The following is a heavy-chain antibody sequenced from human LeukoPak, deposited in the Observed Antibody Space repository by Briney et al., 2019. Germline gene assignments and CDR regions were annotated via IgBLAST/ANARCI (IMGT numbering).Heavy chain of an antibody. V-gene: IGHV4-59*12. D-gene: IGHD3-10*01. CDR2: IYYSGST. CDR1: GGSISSYY. J-gene: IGHJ6*03. Sequence: PSETLSLTCTVSGGSISSYYWSWIRQPPGKGLEWIGYIYYSGSTNYNPSLKSRVTMSVDTSKNQFSLKLSSVTAADTAVYYCARDVPLLWFGEFPYMDVWGKGTTVTVSS. CDR3: ARDVPLLWFGEFPYMDV.